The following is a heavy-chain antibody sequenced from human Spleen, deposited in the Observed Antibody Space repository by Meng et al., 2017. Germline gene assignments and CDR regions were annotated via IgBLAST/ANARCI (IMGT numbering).Heavy chain of an antibody. J-gene: IGHJ6*01. D-gene: IGHD6-13*01. CDR1: GFIFSSSA. V-gene: IGHV3-23*01. CDR3: AKASNSTWHTYDGMDV. CDR2: ISGSGSST. Sequence: GESLKISCAASGFIFSSSAMSWVRQAPGKGLEWVSTISGSGSSTYYADSVKGRFTISRDNSKNTLYLQVNSLSAEDTAVYYCAKASNSTWHTYDGMDVWGQGTTVTVSS.